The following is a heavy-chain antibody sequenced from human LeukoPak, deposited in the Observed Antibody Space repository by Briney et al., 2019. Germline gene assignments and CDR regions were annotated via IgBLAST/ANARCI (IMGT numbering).Heavy chain of an antibody. CDR2: IYHSEST. CDR3: ARAEILAAAGTPVFDY. D-gene: IGHD6-13*01. Sequence: SETLSLTCTVSGYSISSGYYWGWIRQPPGKGLEWIGSIYHSESTNYNPSLKSRVTISVDTSKNQFSLKLSSVTAADTAVYYCARAEILAAAGTPVFDYWGQGTLVTVSS. J-gene: IGHJ4*02. V-gene: IGHV4-38-2*02. CDR1: GYSISSGYY.